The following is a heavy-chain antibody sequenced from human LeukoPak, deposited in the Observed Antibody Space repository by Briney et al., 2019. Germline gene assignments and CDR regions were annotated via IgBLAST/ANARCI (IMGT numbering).Heavy chain of an antibody. CDR1: GFTFSTYS. CDR3: ARESRIDH. Sequence: GGSPRLSXAASGFTFSTYSMNWVRQAPGKGLDWVSSISSGSNYIYYADSVKGRFTISRDNAKNSLYLQMNSLRAEDTAVYYCARESRIDHWGQGTLVTVSS. J-gene: IGHJ4*02. V-gene: IGHV3-21*01. CDR2: ISSGSNYI. D-gene: IGHD1-14*01.